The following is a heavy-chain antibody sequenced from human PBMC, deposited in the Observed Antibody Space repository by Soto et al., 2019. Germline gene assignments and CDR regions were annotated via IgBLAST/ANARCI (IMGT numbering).Heavy chain of an antibody. J-gene: IGHJ6*02. Sequence: SGPTLVNPTQTLTLTFTFSGISLSPSGVGVGWIRQPPGKALEWLALIYWNDDKRYSPSLKSRLTITKDTSKHQVFLKMTNMEPVETDRYYCAKSPISSTFYDFWSGYPLYGMDVWGQGT. V-gene: IGHV2-5*01. D-gene: IGHD3-3*01. CDR2: IYWNDDK. CDR1: GISLSPSGVG. CDR3: AKSPISSTFYDFWSGYPLYGMDV.